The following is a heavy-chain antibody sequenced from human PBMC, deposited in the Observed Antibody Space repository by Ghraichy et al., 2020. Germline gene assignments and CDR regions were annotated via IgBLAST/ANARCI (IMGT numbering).Heavy chain of an antibody. D-gene: IGHD3-10*01. V-gene: IGHV1-69*04. Sequence: SVKVSCKASGGTFSNYAINWVRQAPGQGLEWMGRIIPILSITNYAQNFQGRVTITADKSTSTAYIELSSLRSEDTAVYYCARGGSGSYFFDYWGQGTLVTVSS. J-gene: IGHJ4*02. CDR2: IIPILSIT. CDR1: GGTFSNYA. CDR3: ARGGSGSYFFDY.